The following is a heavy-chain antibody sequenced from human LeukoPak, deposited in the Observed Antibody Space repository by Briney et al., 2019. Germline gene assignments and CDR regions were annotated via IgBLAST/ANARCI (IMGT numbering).Heavy chain of an antibody. CDR1: GGSISSYY. V-gene: IGHV4-59*01. D-gene: IGHD1-26*01. CDR2: IYYSGST. Sequence: PSETLSLTCTVSGGSISSYYWSWIRQPPGKGLEWIGYIYYSGSTSYNPSLKSRVTISVDTSKNQFSLKLSSVTAADTAVYYCARGSPGGIDYWGQGTLVTVSS. CDR3: ARGSPGGIDY. J-gene: IGHJ4*02.